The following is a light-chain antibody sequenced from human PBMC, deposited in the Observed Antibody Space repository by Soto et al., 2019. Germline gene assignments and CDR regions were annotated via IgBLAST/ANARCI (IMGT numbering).Light chain of an antibody. J-gene: IGKJ5*01. CDR3: KQYKAWPPFT. CDR1: QSLTNKY. CDR2: GAS. Sequence: EIVLTQSRGTLSLSPGERATLSCRASQSLTNKYFAWYQQKPGQAPRLLIYGASSRATGIPDRFSGSGSGTEFTLTISSLQSEDFAVYFCKQYKAWPPFTFGQGTRLE. V-gene: IGKV3-20*01.